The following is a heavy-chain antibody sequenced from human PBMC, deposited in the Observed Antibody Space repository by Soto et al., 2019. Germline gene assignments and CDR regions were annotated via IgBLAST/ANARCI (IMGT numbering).Heavy chain of an antibody. J-gene: IGHJ3*02. CDR3: ARHADSGTPPYAFDI. D-gene: IGHD1-26*01. V-gene: IGHV4-39*01. CDR2: IYYGRST. CDR1: GGSISSGNYY. Sequence: QLHLQESGPGLVKPSETLSLTCSVSGGSISSGNYYWGWIRQPPGKGLEYIGSIYYGRSTYYNPSLKSRVTISVDTSENQFSLKLSSVTAADTAVYFCARHADSGTPPYAFDIWGRGTMVPVSS.